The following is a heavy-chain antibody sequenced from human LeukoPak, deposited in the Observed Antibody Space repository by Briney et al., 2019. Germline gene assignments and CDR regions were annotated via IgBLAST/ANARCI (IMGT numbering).Heavy chain of an antibody. CDR2: IYYGETT. CDR3: VRQNGDSVSGYFDH. D-gene: IGHD4-17*01. V-gene: IGHV4-39*01. CDR1: GGPISSSNYH. J-gene: IGHJ4*02. Sequence: PSETLSLTCTVSGGPISSSNYHWGRIRQPPGKGLEWIGSIYYGETTYYNASLKSRGTISEDSSKNQFSLKLRSVTAADTAVYYCVRQNGDSVSGYFDHWGQGTLVTVSS.